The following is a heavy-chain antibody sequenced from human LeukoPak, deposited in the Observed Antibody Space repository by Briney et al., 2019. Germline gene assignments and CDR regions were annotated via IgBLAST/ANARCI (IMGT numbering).Heavy chain of an antibody. Sequence: ASVKVSCKSSGYSFTRYYMHWVRQAPGQGLEWVGIINPSGGSTSYAQNFQGRVTMTRDMSTSTVYMELSSLRSEDTAVYYCTRRVETTMVRGVIITGNFNGDYYMDVWGKGTTVTVSS. CDR2: INPSGGST. CDR3: TRRVETTMVRGVIITGNFNGDYYMDV. CDR1: GYSFTRYY. V-gene: IGHV1-46*03. J-gene: IGHJ6*03. D-gene: IGHD3-10*01.